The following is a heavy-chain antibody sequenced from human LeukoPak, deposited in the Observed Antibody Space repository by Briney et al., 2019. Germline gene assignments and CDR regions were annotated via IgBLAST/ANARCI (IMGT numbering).Heavy chain of an antibody. J-gene: IGHJ3*02. Sequence: ASVKVSCKASGYTFTSYGISWVRQAPGQGLEWMGWINPNSGGTNYAQKFQGWVTMTRDTSISTAYMELSRLRSDDTAVYYCARDRGGQWPRDAFDIWGQGTMVTVSS. CDR1: GYTFTSYG. CDR2: INPNSGGT. D-gene: IGHD6-19*01. CDR3: ARDRGGQWPRDAFDI. V-gene: IGHV1-2*04.